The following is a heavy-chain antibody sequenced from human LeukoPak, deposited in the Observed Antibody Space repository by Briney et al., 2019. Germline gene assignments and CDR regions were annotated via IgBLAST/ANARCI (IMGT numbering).Heavy chain of an antibody. J-gene: IGHJ6*03. Sequence: SETLSLTCTVSGGSISRYYWSWIQQPPGKGLELIGYTYYSGSTNYNPSLKSRVTISMDTSTNQFSLKLNSVTAADTAVYYCARNYDVLTGYYSYYYYYMDVWGKGTTVTVSS. V-gene: IGHV4-59*01. CDR2: TYYSGST. CDR1: GGSISRYY. CDR3: ARNYDVLTGYYSYYYYYMDV. D-gene: IGHD3-9*01.